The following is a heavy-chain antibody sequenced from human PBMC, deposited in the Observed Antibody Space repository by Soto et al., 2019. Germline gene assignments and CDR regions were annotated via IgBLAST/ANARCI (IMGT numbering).Heavy chain of an antibody. D-gene: IGHD3-10*01. CDR2: INHSGST. Sequence: PSETLSLTCAVYGGSFSGYYWSWIRQPPGKGLEWIGEINHSGSTNYNPSLKSRVTISVDTSKNQFSLKLSSVTAADTAVYYCARGRPYYGSGSLGNYWGQGTLVTVSS. CDR1: GGSFSGYY. CDR3: ARGRPYYGSGSLGNY. J-gene: IGHJ4*02. V-gene: IGHV4-34*01.